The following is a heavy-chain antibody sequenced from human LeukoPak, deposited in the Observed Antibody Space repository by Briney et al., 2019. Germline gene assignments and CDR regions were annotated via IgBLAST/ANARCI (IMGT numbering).Heavy chain of an antibody. CDR2: INHSGST. D-gene: IGHD4-11*01. CDR3: ARESATVTTFWFDP. V-gene: IGHV4-34*01. Sequence: SETLSLTCAVYGGSFSGYYWSWIRQPPGKGLEWIGEINHSGSTNYNPSLKSRVTISVDTSKNQFSLKLSSVTAADTAVYYCARESATVTTFWFDPWGQGTLVTVSS. CDR1: GGSFSGYY. J-gene: IGHJ5*02.